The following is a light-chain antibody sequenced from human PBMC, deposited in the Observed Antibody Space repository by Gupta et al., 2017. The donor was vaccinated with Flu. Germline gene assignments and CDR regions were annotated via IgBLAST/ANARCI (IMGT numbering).Light chain of an antibody. J-gene: IGKJ1*01. V-gene: IGKV3-20*01. CDR3: QEYGSSPQRT. Sequence: EIVLTQSPDTLSLSPGERATLSCRASQSVTSNFLAWYQQKPGQAPRLLIYGAFGRATGIPDRFSGSGSGKDYTLTINRREQEDFAVYYCQEYGSSPQRTFGQGTKVEVK. CDR1: QSVTSNF. CDR2: GAF.